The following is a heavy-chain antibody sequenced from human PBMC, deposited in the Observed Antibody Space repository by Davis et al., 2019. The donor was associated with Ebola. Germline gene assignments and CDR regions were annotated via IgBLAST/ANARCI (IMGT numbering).Heavy chain of an antibody. CDR3: ASRFLEWLVFDY. J-gene: IGHJ4*02. D-gene: IGHD3-3*01. V-gene: IGHV4-39*01. Sequence: TFSSYAMSWVRQPPGKGLEWIGSIYYSGSTYYNPSLKSRVTISVDTSKNQFSLQLISVTAADTAVYYCASRFLEWLVFDYWGQGTLVTVSS. CDR2: IYYSGST. CDR1: TFSSYA.